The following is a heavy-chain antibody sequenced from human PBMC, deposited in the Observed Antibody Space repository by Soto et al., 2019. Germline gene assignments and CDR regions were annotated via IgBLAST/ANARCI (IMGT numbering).Heavy chain of an antibody. CDR2: ISGLSATT. J-gene: IGHJ4*02. CDR3: TRGGAARPDY. V-gene: IGHV3-48*02. Sequence: DVVLVNSGGGFVRPGESLRLSCGASGFRFTSFGMNWVRQGPGEGLEWLSYISGLSATTYYADSVRGRFTVSRDNDMNLLFLQLNNLRDDDTAVYYCTRGGAARPDYWGQGSRVVVSS. D-gene: IGHD2-15*01. CDR1: GFRFTSFG.